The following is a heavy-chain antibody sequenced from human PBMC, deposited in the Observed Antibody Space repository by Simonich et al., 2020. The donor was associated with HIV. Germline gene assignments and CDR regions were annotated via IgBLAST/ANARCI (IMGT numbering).Heavy chain of an antibody. CDR3: ARSGWGAPAKGYLDY. V-gene: IGHV4-34*01. D-gene: IGHD1-26*01. J-gene: IGHJ4*02. CDR2: INNSGST. Sequence: QVQLQQWGAGLLKPSETLSLPCAVYLESFSGYYWSWIRQPPGKVLEEFGEINNSGSTTYNPAHKRRVTISVDTSKNQFSLKLTTVTAADTAIYYCARSGWGAPAKGYLDYWGQGTLVTVSS. CDR1: LESFSGYY.